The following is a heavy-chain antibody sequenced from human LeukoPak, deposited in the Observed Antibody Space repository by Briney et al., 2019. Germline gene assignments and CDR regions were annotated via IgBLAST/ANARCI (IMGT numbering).Heavy chain of an antibody. CDR3: ARERRYDPRRAFNI. Sequence: GGSLRLSCAVSGFTVSGNYMSWVRQAPGKGLEWVSLIYSGGTTYYADSVKGRFTISRDNSKNTLYLQMNSLRAEDTAVYYCARERRYDPRRAFNIWGQGTMVTVSS. CDR1: GFTVSGNY. CDR2: IYSGGTT. V-gene: IGHV3-53*01. J-gene: IGHJ3*02. D-gene: IGHD5-12*01.